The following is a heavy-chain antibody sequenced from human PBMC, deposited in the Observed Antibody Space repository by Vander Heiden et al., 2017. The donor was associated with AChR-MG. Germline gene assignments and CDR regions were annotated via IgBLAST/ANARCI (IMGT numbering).Heavy chain of an antibody. CDR2: ISGSGGST. J-gene: IGHJ4*02. CDR1: GFTFSSYA. Sequence: EVQLLESGGGLVQPGGSLRLSCAASGFTFSSYAMSWVRQAPGKGLEWVSAISGSGGSTYYADSVKGRFTISRDNSKNTLYLQMNSLRAEDTAVYYCAKTYYDFWSGYLEFGVSLDYWGQGTLVTVSS. CDR3: AKTYYDFWSGYLEFGVSLDY. V-gene: IGHV3-23*01. D-gene: IGHD3-3*01.